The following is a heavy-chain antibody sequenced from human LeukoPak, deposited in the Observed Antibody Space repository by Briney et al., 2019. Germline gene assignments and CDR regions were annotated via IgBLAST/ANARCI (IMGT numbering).Heavy chain of an antibody. CDR2: ISYDGSNK. V-gene: IGHV3-30-3*01. CDR1: GFTFSSYA. D-gene: IGHD6-19*01. Sequence: PGGSLRLSCAASGFTFSSYAMHWVRQAPGKGLEWVAVISYDGSNKYYADSVKGRFTISRDNSKNTLYLQMNSLRAEDTAVYYCARGKYSSGWYGGAAFDYWGQGTLVTVSS. CDR3: ARGKYSSGWYGGAAFDY. J-gene: IGHJ4*02.